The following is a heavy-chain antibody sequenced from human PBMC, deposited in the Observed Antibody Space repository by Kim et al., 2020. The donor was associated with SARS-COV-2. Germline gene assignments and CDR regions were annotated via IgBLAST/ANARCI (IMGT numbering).Heavy chain of an antibody. D-gene: IGHD3-22*01. CDR3: ARDLFYYDSSGYYSHYYYGMDV. CDR2: IYYSGST. J-gene: IGHJ6*02. CDR1: GGSISSGGYY. Sequence: SETLSLTCTVSGGSISSGGYYWSWIRQHPGKGLEWIGYIYYSGSTYYNPSLKSRVTISVDTSKNQFSLKLSSVTAADTAVYYCARDLFYYDSSGYYSHYYYGMDVWGQGTTVTVSS. V-gene: IGHV4-31*03.